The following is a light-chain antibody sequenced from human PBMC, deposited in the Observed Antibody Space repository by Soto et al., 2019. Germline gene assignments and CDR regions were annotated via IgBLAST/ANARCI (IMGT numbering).Light chain of an antibody. CDR2: GAS. J-gene: IGKJ1*01. Sequence: EIVLTQSPGTLSLSPGERATLSCRASQSVSSSYLGWYQQKPGQAPRLLIYGASSRATGIPDRFSGSGSGTHFTLTISRLEPEDFAVYYCKHYGSSPRTFGQGTKVEIK. V-gene: IGKV3-20*01. CDR1: QSVSSSY. CDR3: KHYGSSPRT.